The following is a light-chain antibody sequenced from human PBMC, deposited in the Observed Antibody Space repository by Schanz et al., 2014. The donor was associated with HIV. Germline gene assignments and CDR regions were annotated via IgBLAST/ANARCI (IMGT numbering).Light chain of an antibody. CDR3: QQSDTFPYT. Sequence: DIQMTQSPSTLSASVGDGVTITCRASQSIRSWLAWYQQKPGRAPNLLIYQASTLETGVPSRFSASGSGTEFTLTISNLQPDDFATYYCQQSDTFPYTFGQGTKLEIK. CDR2: QAS. CDR1: QSIRSW. J-gene: IGKJ2*01. V-gene: IGKV1-5*03.